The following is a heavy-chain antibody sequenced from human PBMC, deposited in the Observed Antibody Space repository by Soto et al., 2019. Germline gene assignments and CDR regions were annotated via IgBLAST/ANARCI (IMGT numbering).Heavy chain of an antibody. CDR1: GGSISSSSYY. CDR2: IYYSGST. J-gene: IGHJ6*03. D-gene: IGHD3-16*01. CDR3: ARRGMGLLTVFGGYYYMDV. V-gene: IGHV4-39*01. Sequence: QLLASGPGLVKPSETLSLTCTVSGGSISSSSYYWGWIRQPPGKGLEWIGSIYYSGSTYYNPSLKSRVTISVDTSKNQFSLKLSSVTAADTAVYYCARRGMGLLTVFGGYYYMDVWGKGTTVTVSS.